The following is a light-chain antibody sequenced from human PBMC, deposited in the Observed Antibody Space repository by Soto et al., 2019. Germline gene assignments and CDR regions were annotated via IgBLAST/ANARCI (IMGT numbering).Light chain of an antibody. J-gene: IGKJ2*01. V-gene: IGKV3-11*01. CDR2: DAS. CDR3: QHRSNWPRT. Sequence: EIVLTQSPATLSLSPGDTATLSCRASQSVSRYLAWYQQKPGQVPRLLIYDASNRATGIPARFSGSGSGTDFTLTIGSLEPEDFAVYYCQHRSNWPRTFGQGTKVEIK. CDR1: QSVSRY.